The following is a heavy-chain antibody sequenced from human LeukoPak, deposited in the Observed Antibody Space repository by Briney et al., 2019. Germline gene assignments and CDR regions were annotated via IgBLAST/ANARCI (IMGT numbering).Heavy chain of an antibody. Sequence: PSETLSLTCTVSGGSISCYYWSWIRQPPGKGLEWIGYIYYSGSTNYNPSLKSRVTISVDTSKNQFSLKLSSVTAADTAVYYCARVQRGAYRIAVVGTGLVGFDYWGQGTLVTVSS. D-gene: IGHD6-19*01. V-gene: IGHV4-59*01. CDR3: ARVQRGAYRIAVVGTGLVGFDY. J-gene: IGHJ4*02. CDR1: GGSISCYY. CDR2: IYYSGST.